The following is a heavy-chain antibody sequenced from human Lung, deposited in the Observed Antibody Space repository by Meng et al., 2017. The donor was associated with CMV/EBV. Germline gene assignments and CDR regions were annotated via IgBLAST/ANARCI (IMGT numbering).Heavy chain of an antibody. J-gene: IGHJ5*02. CDR1: GYSVTSYY. CDR2: INPSAGST. V-gene: IGHV1-46*01. D-gene: IGHD1-14*01. CDR3: ARGPDLNWFDP. Sequence: SCKASGYSVTSYYTPWVRQAPGQGLDWMGIINPSAGSTTYAQKFQGRVTMTRDTSTATVYMELSSLRSDDTAVYYCARGPDLNWFDPWGQGTLVTVSS.